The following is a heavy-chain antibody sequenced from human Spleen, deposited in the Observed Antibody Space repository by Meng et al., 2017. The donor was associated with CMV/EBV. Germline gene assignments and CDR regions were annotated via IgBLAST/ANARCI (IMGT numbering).Heavy chain of an antibody. V-gene: IGHV3-23*03. CDR2: VYSAGISA. CDR3: AKDRTGTFAFDI. Sequence: CAASGFTLRNDAMCWVRQTPGGVLEWVSIVYSAGISADYANFVKGRFTISRDNSNNTLYLEMSSLRAEDTAVYYCAKDRTGTFAFDIWGQGTMVTVSS. J-gene: IGHJ3*02. CDR1: GFTLRNDA. D-gene: IGHD1-7*01.